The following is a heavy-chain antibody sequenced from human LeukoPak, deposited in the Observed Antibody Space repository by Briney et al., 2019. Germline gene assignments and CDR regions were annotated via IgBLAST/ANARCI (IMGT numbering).Heavy chain of an antibody. J-gene: IGHJ4*02. CDR2: SNHSGST. V-gene: IGHV4-34*01. Sequence: PSETLSLTCAVSGGSFRGYDWSWIRQPPGKGLEWSGESNHSGSTNYNPSLKSRVTISVDTSKNQFSLKLSSVTAADTAVYYCARGGSKGAYYYDSSGYYYGYWGQGTLVTVSS. CDR3: ARGGSKGAYYYDSSGYYYGY. CDR1: GGSFRGYD. D-gene: IGHD3-22*01.